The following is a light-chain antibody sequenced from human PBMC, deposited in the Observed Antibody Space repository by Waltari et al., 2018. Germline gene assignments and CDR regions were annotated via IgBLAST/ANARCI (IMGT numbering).Light chain of an antibody. CDR1: TSNIGSST. CDR3: AAWDDSLNAWV. J-gene: IGLJ3*02. V-gene: IGLV1-44*01. CDR2: IHN. Sequence: QSVLTQPPSASGTPGQSATISCSGSTSNIGSSTVNWFQQLPGTAPKLLISIHNERPSGVPDRFSGSTSGTSASLAISGLQSEDEADYYCAAWDDSLNAWVFGGGTKLTVL.